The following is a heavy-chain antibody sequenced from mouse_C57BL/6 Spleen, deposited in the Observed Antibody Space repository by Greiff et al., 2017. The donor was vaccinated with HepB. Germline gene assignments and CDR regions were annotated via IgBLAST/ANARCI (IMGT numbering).Heavy chain of an antibody. Sequence: VQLQQPGAELVMPGASVKLSCKASGYTFTSYWMHWVKQRPGQGLEWIGEIDPSDSYTNYNQKFKGKSTLTVDKSSSTAYMQLSSLTSEDSAVYYCARRITTSYYDYWGQGTTLTVSS. CDR3: ARRITTSYYDY. J-gene: IGHJ2*01. V-gene: IGHV1-69*01. CDR1: GYTFTSYW. D-gene: IGHD1-1*01. CDR2: IDPSDSYT.